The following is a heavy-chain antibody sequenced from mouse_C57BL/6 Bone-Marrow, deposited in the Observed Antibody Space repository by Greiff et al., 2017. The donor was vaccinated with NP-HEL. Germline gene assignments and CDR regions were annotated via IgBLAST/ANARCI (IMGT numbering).Heavy chain of an antibody. CDR3: ARDPRAYDGNWYFDV. D-gene: IGHD2-12*01. J-gene: IGHJ1*03. CDR2: ISDGGSYT. CDR1: GFTFSSYA. V-gene: IGHV5-4*01. Sequence: EVNVVESGGGLVKPGGSLKLSCAASGFTFSSYAMSWVRQTPEKRLEWVATISDGGSYTYYPDNVKGRFTISRDNAKNNLYLQMSHLKSEDTAMYYCARDPRAYDGNWYFDVWGTGTTVTVSS.